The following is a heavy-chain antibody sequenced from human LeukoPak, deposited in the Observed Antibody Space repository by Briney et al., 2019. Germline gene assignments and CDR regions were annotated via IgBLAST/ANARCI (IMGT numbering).Heavy chain of an antibody. CDR2: IYYSGST. CDR1: GGSISSSSYY. D-gene: IGHD7-27*01. CDR3: ARGQSKDWGADY. Sequence: PSETLSLTCTASGGSISSSSYYWGWIRQPPGKGLEGIGSIYYSGSTYYNPSLKSRVTISVDTSKNQFSLKLSSVTAADTAVYYCARGQSKDWGADYWGQGTLVTVSS. J-gene: IGHJ4*02. V-gene: IGHV4-39*07.